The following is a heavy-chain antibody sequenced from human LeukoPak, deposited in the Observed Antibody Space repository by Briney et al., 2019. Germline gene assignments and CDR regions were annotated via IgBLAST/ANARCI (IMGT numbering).Heavy chain of an antibody. Sequence: ASVKVSCKASGYTFTSYDINWVRQATGQGLEWMGWMNPNSGNTGYAQKFQGRVTITRDTSISTAYMELSRLRSDDTAVYYCARVPGVLRYFDPFDYWGQGTLVTVSS. D-gene: IGHD3-9*01. V-gene: IGHV1-8*03. CDR3: ARVPGVLRYFDPFDY. CDR1: GYTFTSYD. CDR2: MNPNSGNT. J-gene: IGHJ4*02.